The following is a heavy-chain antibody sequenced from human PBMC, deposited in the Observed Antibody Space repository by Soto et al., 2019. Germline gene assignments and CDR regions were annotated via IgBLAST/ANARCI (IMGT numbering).Heavy chain of an antibody. Sequence: QVQLVESGGGVVQPGRSLRLSCAASGFTFSSYGMHWVRQAPGKGLEWVAVISYDGSNKYYADSVKGRFNISRDNYKNTLYKQKNSLRAEDMAVYYCEKPEEDYYDSSGYSPLFFDYWGQGTLVTVSS. D-gene: IGHD3-22*01. CDR2: ISYDGSNK. CDR3: EKPEEDYYDSSGYSPLFFDY. J-gene: IGHJ4*02. CDR1: GFTFSSYG. V-gene: IGHV3-30*18.